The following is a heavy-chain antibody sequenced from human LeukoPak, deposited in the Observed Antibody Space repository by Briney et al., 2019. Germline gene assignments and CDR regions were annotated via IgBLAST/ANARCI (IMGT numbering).Heavy chain of an antibody. V-gene: IGHV3-23*01. CDR2: ISGSGGST. J-gene: IGHJ4*02. Sequence: GGSLRLSCAASGFTFSSYAMSWVRQAPGKGPEWVSAISGSGGSTYYADSVKGRFTISRDNSKNTLYLQMNILRAEDTAVYYCARQLGYCSDGNCYFDYWGQGTLVTVSS. CDR3: ARQLGYCSDGNCYFDY. D-gene: IGHD2-15*01. CDR1: GFTFSSYA.